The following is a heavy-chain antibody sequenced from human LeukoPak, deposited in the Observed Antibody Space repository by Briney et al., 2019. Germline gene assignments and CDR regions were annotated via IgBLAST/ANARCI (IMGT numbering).Heavy chain of an antibody. Sequence: PSETLSLTCAVSGYSISSGYYWGWIRQPPGNGLEWIGSIYHSGSTYYNPSLKSRVTISVDTSKNQFSLKLSSVTAADTAVYYCARHGYSSGWYLFAFDPGGQGTLVTVSS. CDR2: IYHSGST. CDR1: GYSISSGYY. D-gene: IGHD6-19*01. J-gene: IGHJ5*02. CDR3: ARHGYSSGWYLFAFDP. V-gene: IGHV4-38-2*01.